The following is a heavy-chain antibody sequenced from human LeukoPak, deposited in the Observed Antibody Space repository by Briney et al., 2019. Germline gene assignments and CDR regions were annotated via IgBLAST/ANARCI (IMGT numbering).Heavy chain of an antibody. Sequence: GGSLRLSCAASGFTFSSYAMHWVRQAPGKGLEWVAVISYDGSNKYYADSVKGRFTISRDNSKNTLYVQMNSLRAEDTAVYYCARDLAYSSGWFYYYYYYGMDVWGQGTTVTVSS. CDR1: GFTFSSYA. CDR3: ARDLAYSSGWFYYYYYYGMDV. CDR2: ISYDGSNK. D-gene: IGHD6-19*01. J-gene: IGHJ6*02. V-gene: IGHV3-30*04.